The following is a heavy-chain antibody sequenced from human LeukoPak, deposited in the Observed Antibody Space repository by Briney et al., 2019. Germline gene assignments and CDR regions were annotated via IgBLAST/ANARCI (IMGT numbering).Heavy chain of an antibody. V-gene: IGHV3-48*01. Sequence: GGSLRLSCAASGFTVSSNYMSWVRQAPGKGLQWVSYISSNSRTVDYADSVKGRFTISRDNVKNSLYLQMNTLRAEDTAVYYCARGGASRPDYWGRGTLVSVSS. CDR3: ARGGASRPDY. CDR2: ISSNSRTV. J-gene: IGHJ4*02. D-gene: IGHD6-6*01. CDR1: GFTVSSNY.